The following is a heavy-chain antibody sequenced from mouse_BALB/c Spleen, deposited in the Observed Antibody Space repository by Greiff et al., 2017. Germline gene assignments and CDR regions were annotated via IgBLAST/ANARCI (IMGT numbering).Heavy chain of an antibody. CDR2: ISNLAYSI. Sequence: EVQLQESGGGLVQPGGSRKLSCAASGFTFSDYGMAWVRQAPGKGPEWVAFISNLAYSIYYADTVTGRFTISRENAKNTLYLEMSSLRSEDTAMYYCARERDYFDYWGQGTTLTVSS. CDR1: GFTFSDYG. CDR3: ARERDYFDY. J-gene: IGHJ2*01. V-gene: IGHV5-15*02.